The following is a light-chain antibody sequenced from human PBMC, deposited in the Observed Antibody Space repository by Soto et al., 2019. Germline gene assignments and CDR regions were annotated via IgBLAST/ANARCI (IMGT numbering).Light chain of an antibody. CDR2: RAS. CDR1: QSITSW. V-gene: IGKV1-5*03. J-gene: IGKJ1*01. Sequence: DIQMTQSPSTLSASAGDRVTITCRASQSITSWLAWYQQIPGKAPKSLNYRASSLESGVQSRFSGSESGTEFTLTISSLHHDDFATYFCQQYNSYPWTVGQGTKVKI. CDR3: QQYNSYPWT.